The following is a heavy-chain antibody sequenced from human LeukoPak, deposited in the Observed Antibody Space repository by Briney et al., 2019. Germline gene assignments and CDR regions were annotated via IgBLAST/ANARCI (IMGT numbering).Heavy chain of an antibody. CDR3: AKELQKQYYYYGMDV. Sequence: SGGSLRLSCAASGFTFSSYGMHWVRQAPGKGLEWVAVISYDGSNKYYADSVKGRFTISRDNSKNTLYLQMNSLRAEDTAVYYCAKELQKQYYYYGMDVWGQGTTVTVSS. V-gene: IGHV3-30*18. CDR1: GFTFSSYG. J-gene: IGHJ6*02. D-gene: IGHD1-1*01. CDR2: ISYDGSNK.